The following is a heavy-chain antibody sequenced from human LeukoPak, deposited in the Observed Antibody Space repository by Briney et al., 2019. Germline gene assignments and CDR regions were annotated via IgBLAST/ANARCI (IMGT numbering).Heavy chain of an antibody. J-gene: IGHJ6*02. Sequence: GGSLRLSCAASGFTFSNYAMSWVRQAPGKGLEWVSATSGSGVSTYYADSVKGRFTISRDNSKNTLYLQMNSLRAEDTAVYYCAKNEEGYYYYGMDVWGQGTTVTVSS. CDR2: TSGSGVST. CDR1: GFTFSNYA. CDR3: AKNEEGYYYYGMDV. D-gene: IGHD1-1*01. V-gene: IGHV3-23*01.